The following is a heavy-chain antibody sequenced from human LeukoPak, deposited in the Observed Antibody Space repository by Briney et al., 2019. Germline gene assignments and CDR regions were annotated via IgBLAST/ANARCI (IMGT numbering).Heavy chain of an antibody. CDR2: ISSSSSYI. D-gene: IGHD3-9*01. CDR3: ARVSLVSSAFDI. V-gene: IGHV3-21*01. Sequence: GGSLRLSCAASGFTFSSYSMNWVRQAPGKGLEWVSSISSSSSYIYYADSVKGRFTISRDNAKNSLYLQMNSLRAEDTAVYYCARVSLVSSAFDIWGQGTMVTVXX. J-gene: IGHJ3*02. CDR1: GFTFSSYS.